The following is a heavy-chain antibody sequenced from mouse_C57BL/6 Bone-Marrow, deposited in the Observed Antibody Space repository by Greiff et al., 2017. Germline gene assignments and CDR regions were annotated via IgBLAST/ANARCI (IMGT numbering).Heavy chain of an antibody. CDR2: IDPENGDT. CDR3: TVLFCYGLDY. V-gene: IGHV14-4*01. D-gene: IGHD1-1*01. CDR1: GFNIKDDY. Sequence: EVQLQQSGAELVRPGASVKSSCTAPGFNIKDDYMHWVKQRPEQDLEWIGWIDPENGDTEYASTFQGKATKTADTSSNTAYLQLSSLPPEDTAVYYCTVLFCYGLDYCGQGATPTVSS. J-gene: IGHJ2*01.